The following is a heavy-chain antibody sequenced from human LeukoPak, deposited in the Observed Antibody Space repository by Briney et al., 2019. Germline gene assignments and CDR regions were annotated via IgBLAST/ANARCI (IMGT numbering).Heavy chain of an antibody. CDR1: GYTFTSYG. Sequence: ASVKVSCKASGYTFTSYGISWVRQAPGQGLEWMGWISAYNGNTNYAQKLQGRVTITTDTSTSTAYMELRSLRSDDTAVYYCARDKGSSSGWFGNWFDPWGQGTLVTVSS. V-gene: IGHV1-18*01. CDR3: ARDKGSSSGWFGNWFDP. CDR2: ISAYNGNT. J-gene: IGHJ5*02. D-gene: IGHD6-6*01.